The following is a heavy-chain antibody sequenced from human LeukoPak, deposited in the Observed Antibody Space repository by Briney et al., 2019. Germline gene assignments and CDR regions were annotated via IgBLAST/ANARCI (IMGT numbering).Heavy chain of an antibody. Sequence: PGGSLRLSCAASGFTFSSYAMHWVRQAPGKGLEWVAVISYDGSNKYYADSVKGRFTISRDNSKNTLYLQMNSLRAEDTAVYYCARGYDYENDYCGQGTLVTVSS. CDR2: ISYDGSNK. CDR3: ARGYDYENDY. V-gene: IGHV3-30-3*01. D-gene: IGHD4-17*01. CDR1: GFTFSSYA. J-gene: IGHJ4*02.